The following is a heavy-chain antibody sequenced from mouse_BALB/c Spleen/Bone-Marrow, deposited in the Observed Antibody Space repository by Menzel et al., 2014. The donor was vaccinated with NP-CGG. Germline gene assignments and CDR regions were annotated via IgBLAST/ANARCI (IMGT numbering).Heavy chain of an antibody. D-gene: IGHD2-4*01. CDR3: ARGAYDYDGDWFAY. J-gene: IGHJ3*01. CDR1: GYTFTSYV. CDR2: INPYNDGT. Sequence: VQLQQSGPELVKPGASVKMSCKASGYTFTSYVIHWVKQKPGQGLEWIGYINPYNDGTKYNEKFKGKATLTSDKSSSTAHMELSSLTSEDSAVYYCARGAYDYDGDWFAYWGQGTLVTVSA. V-gene: IGHV1-14*01.